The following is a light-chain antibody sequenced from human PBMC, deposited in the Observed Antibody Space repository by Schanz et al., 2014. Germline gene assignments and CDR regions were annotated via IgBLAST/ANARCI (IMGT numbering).Light chain of an antibody. J-gene: IGKJ5*01. CDR3: QQRSNWPPIT. V-gene: IGKV4-1*01. Sequence: DIVMTQSPDSLAVPLGERATINCKSSQSVLSSADNKNYLVWYQQKPGQPPKLLIYWASTRESGVPDRFSGSGSGTDFTLTISSLEPEDFAVYYCQQRSNWPPITFGQGTRLEIK. CDR1: QSVLSSADNKNY. CDR2: WAS.